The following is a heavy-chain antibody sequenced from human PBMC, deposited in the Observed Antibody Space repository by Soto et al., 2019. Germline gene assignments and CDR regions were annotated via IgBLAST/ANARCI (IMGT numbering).Heavy chain of an antibody. D-gene: IGHD3-9*01. CDR2: SSAYNGNT. J-gene: IGHJ5*02. CDR1: GYTFTSYG. V-gene: IGHV1-18*01. Sequence: QVQLVQSGAELKKPAASVKVSCTASGYTFTSYGISWVRQAPGQGLELMGWSSAYNGNTNYAQKLECRFTMTTDTSTSTAYMELRSLRSDDTAVYYCARTSNYDILTGHPGWLDPWGQGTLVTVS. CDR3: ARTSNYDILTGHPGWLDP.